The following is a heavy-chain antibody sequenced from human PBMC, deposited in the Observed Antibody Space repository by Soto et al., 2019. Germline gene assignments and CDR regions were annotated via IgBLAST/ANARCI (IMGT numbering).Heavy chain of an antibody. Sequence: GGSLRLSCAASGFTFSSFAMSWVRQAPGKGLEWVSTINKSGGSTYYADSVKGRFTISRDNSKNMLFLQINGLRAEDTAVYYCAKDPPTTGTTFDYWGRGTLVTVSS. V-gene: IGHV3-23*01. CDR1: GFTFSSFA. D-gene: IGHD1-1*01. CDR2: INKSGGST. J-gene: IGHJ4*02. CDR3: AKDPPTTGTTFDY.